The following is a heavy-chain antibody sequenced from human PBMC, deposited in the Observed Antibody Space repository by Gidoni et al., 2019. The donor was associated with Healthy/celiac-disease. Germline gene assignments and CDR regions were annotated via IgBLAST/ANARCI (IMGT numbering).Heavy chain of an antibody. CDR1: GGSISSYY. Sequence: QAQLQESGPGLVKPSETLSLTCTVPGGSISSYYWSWIRQPPGKGLEWIGYIYYSGSTNYNPSLKSRVTISVDTSKNQFSLKLSSVTAADTAVYYCARTPEGWFDPWGQGTLVTVSS. J-gene: IGHJ5*02. CDR3: ARTPEGWFDP. V-gene: IGHV4-59*01. CDR2: IYYSGST.